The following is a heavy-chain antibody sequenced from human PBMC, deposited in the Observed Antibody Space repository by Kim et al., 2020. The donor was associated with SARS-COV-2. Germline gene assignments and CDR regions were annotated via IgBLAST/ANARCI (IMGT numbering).Heavy chain of an antibody. J-gene: IGHJ4*02. D-gene: IGHD2-8*01. CDR3: ARNGGSYTFDF. Sequence: YNSPLKSRVIISADTSKRQLSLELSSATAADTAVYYCARNGGSYTFDFWGQGILVIVSS. V-gene: IGHV4-59*01.